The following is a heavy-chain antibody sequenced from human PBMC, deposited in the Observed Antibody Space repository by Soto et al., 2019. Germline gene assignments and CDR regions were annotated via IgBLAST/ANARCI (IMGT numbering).Heavy chain of an antibody. J-gene: IGHJ4*02. CDR1: GFTFSSYA. Sequence: QVQLVESGGGVVQPGRSLRLSCAASGFTFSSYAMHWVRQAPGKGLEWVAVISYDGSNKYYADSVKGRFTISRDNSKNTLYLQMNSLRAEDTAVDYCARDLGLKHREEWLLLIWGQGTLVTVSS. CDR3: ARDLGLKHREEWLLLI. CDR2: ISYDGSNK. D-gene: IGHD3-3*01. V-gene: IGHV3-30-3*01.